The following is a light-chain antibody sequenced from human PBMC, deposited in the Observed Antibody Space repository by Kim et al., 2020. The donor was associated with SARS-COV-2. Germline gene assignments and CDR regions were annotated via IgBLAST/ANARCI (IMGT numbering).Light chain of an antibody. J-gene: IGLJ2*01. Sequence: SYELPQPPSVSVSPGQTASITCSGDRLGDKYACWYQQKPGQSPVLVIYEGTERPSGIPERFSGSKSGTTATLTISGTQATDEADYYCQAWDSRTVIFGGGTQLTVL. CDR1: RLGDKY. V-gene: IGLV3-1*01. CDR2: EGT. CDR3: QAWDSRTVI.